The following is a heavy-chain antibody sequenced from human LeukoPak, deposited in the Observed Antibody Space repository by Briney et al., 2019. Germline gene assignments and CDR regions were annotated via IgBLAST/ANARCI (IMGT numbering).Heavy chain of an antibody. Sequence: GGSLRLSCVASGFTFTGYSMHWLRRDPGEGLEWLSIISFDAATEYYADSLKGRVTISIDNSENTVYLQLSSLRVEDTAIYYCAKDEGYFSYFFDSWGQGTLVTVSS. J-gene: IGHJ4*02. CDR3: AKDEGYFSYFFDS. V-gene: IGHV3-30*18. CDR1: GFTFTGYS. CDR2: ISFDAATE. D-gene: IGHD5-18*01.